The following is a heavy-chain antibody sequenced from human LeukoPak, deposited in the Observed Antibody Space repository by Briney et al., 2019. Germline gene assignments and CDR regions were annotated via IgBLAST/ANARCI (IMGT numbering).Heavy chain of an antibody. D-gene: IGHD3-22*01. CDR3: ARSTDFYDSSGFLGDWFDP. CDR1: GYTFTSYY. CDR2: INPSGGST. J-gene: IGHJ5*02. Sequence: ASVKVSCKASGYTFTSYYMHWVRQAPGQGLEWMGIINPSGGSTSYAQKFQGRVTITADKSTSTAYMELSSLRSEDTAVYYCARSTDFYDSSGFLGDWFDPWGQGTLVTVSS. V-gene: IGHV1-46*01.